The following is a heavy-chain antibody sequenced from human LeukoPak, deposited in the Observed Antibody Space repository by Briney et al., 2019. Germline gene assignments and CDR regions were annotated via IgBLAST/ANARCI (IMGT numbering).Heavy chain of an antibody. CDR1: GFTFSSYW. J-gene: IGHJ3*02. CDR3: ARDRYYYDSSGYYLDAFDI. D-gene: IGHD3-22*01. Sequence: GGSLRLSCAASGFTFSSYWMHWVRQAPGKGLVWVSRINSDGSSTSYADSVKGRFTISRDNAKNTLYLQMNSLRAEGTAVYYCARDRYYYDSSGYYLDAFDIWGQGTMVTVSS. V-gene: IGHV3-74*01. CDR2: INSDGSST.